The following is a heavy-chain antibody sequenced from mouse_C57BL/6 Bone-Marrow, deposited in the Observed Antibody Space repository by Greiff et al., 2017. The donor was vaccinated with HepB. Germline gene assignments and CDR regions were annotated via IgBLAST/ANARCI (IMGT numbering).Heavy chain of an antibody. J-gene: IGHJ2*01. CDR3: ARDGY. V-gene: IGHV5-4*01. CDR2: ISDGGSYT. Sequence: EVKLMESGGGLVKPGGSLKLSCAASGFTLSSYAMSWVRKTPEKRLEWVATISDGGSYTYYPDNVKGRFTISRDNAKNNLYLQMSHLKSEDTAMYYCARDGYWGQGTTLTVSS. CDR1: GFTLSSYA.